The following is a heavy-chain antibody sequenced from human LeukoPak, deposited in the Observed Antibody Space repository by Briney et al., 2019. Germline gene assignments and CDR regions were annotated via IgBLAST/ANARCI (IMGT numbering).Heavy chain of an antibody. CDR3: ARGGTYGDYVLDY. V-gene: IGHV3-21*01. J-gene: IGHJ4*02. CDR1: GFTFSFSA. D-gene: IGHD4-17*01. Sequence: GGSLRLSCAASGFTFSFSALNWVRQAPGKGLEWVSSISATSTYIYYADSLKGRFTISRDNAKNSLYLQMSGLRVEDTAVYYCARGGTYGDYVLDYWGQGTLVTVSS. CDR2: ISATSTYI.